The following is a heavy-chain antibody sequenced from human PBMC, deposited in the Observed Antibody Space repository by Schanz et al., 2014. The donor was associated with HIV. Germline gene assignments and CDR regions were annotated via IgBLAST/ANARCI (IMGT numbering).Heavy chain of an antibody. Sequence: QVQLQESGPGLVKPSETLSLTCTVSGGSISRYYWNWIRQPPGKGPEWIGFVSYSGSTKYNPSLKSRITISVDTSKNQFSLKMDSVTAADTAVYYCARALNRGSSSWYIWYFDYWGQGTLVTVS. J-gene: IGHJ4*02. V-gene: IGHV4-59*01. CDR1: GGSISRYY. CDR3: ARALNRGSSSWYIWYFDY. D-gene: IGHD6-13*01. CDR2: VSYSGST.